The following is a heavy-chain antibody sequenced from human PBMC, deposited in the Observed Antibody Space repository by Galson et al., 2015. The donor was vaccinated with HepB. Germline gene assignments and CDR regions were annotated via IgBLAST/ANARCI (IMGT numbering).Heavy chain of an antibody. Sequence: SLRLSCAASGFTFSSYAMHWVRQAPGKGLEWVAVISYDGSNKYYADSVKGRFTISRDNSKNTLYLQMNSLRAEDTAVYYCARTYCSSTSCFRFGYMDVWGKGTTVTVSS. J-gene: IGHJ6*03. CDR1: GFTFSSYA. V-gene: IGHV3-30-3*01. D-gene: IGHD2-2*01. CDR2: ISYDGSNK. CDR3: ARTYCSSTSCFRFGYMDV.